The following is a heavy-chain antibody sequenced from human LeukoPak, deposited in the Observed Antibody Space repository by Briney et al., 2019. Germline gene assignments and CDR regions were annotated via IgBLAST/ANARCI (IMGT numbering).Heavy chain of an antibody. Sequence: ASVKVSCKATGYTLTGYYMHWVRQAPGQGLEWMGWINPNSGGTNYAQKFQGRVTMTRDTSISTAYMELSRLRSDDTAVYYCASSKSSGWYMFDYWGQGTLVTVSS. CDR2: INPNSGGT. V-gene: IGHV1-2*02. J-gene: IGHJ4*02. D-gene: IGHD6-19*01. CDR1: GYTLTGYY. CDR3: ASSKSSGWYMFDY.